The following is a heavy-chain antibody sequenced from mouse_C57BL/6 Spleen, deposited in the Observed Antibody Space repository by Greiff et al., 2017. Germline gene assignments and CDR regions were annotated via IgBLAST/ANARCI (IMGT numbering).Heavy chain of an antibody. J-gene: IGHJ4*01. D-gene: IGHD2-3*01. CDR1: GFTFSDYY. CDR3: ARCDGYYFYAMDY. Sequence: EVKLVESGGGLVQPGGSLKLTCAASGFTFSDYYMYWVRQTPEKRLEWVAYISNGGGSSYYPDTVKGRFTISRDNAKKTLYLQMSRLKSEDTAMYYCARCDGYYFYAMDYWGQGTSVTVSS. V-gene: IGHV5-12*01. CDR2: ISNGGGSS.